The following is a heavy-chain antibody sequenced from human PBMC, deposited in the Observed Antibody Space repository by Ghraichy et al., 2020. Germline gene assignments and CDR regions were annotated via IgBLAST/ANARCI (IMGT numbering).Heavy chain of an antibody. CDR2: IRYDGSNK. D-gene: IGHD3-10*01. CDR1: GFAFSSYG. J-gene: IGHJ4*02. V-gene: IGHV3-30*02. Sequence: GGSLRLSCAASGFAFSSYGMHWVRQAPGKGLEWVAYIRYDGSNKYYADSVKGRFTISRDNSKNTLFLQMSSLRAEDTAVYYCAKKLAGSRDYFDYWGQGTLVTVSS. CDR3: AKKLAGSRDYFDY.